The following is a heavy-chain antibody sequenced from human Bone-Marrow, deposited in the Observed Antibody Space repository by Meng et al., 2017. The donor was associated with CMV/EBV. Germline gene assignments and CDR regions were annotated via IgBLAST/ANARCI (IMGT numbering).Heavy chain of an antibody. CDR1: GYTFTSYG. V-gene: IGHV1-18*04. CDR3: ARDQDGTIFGVVLSFDP. CDR2: ISAYNGNT. J-gene: IGHJ5*02. Sequence: ASVKVSCKASGYTFTSYGITWVRQAPGQGLEWMGWISAYNGNTNYAQKLQGRVTMTTDTSTSTVYLELRSLRSDDTAVYYCARDQDGTIFGVVLSFDPWGQGTLVTVSS. D-gene: IGHD3-3*01.